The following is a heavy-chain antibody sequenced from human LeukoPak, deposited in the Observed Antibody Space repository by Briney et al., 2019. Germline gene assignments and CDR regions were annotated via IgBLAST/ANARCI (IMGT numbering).Heavy chain of an antibody. CDR3: ASAYSGTYSYYHYGMEV. CDR2: ISDSGART. V-gene: IGHV3-23*01. D-gene: IGHD1-26*01. J-gene: IGHJ6*02. Sequence: PGGSLRLSCAASGFTFSSYAMSWVRQAPGKGLEWVSGISDSGARTYYADSVKGRFTISRDNSKNTLYLQMISLRAEDTAVYYCASAYSGTYSYYHYGMEVWGQGTTVTVSS. CDR1: GFTFSSYA.